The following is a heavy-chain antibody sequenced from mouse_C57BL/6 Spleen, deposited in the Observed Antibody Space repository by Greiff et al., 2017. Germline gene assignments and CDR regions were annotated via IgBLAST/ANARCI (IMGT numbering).Heavy chain of an antibody. CDR3: ARDGDYGSSYDWYFDV. D-gene: IGHD1-1*01. J-gene: IGHJ1*03. CDR1: GFTFSSYA. V-gene: IGHV5-4*01. CDR2: ISDGGSYT. Sequence: EVHLVESGGGLVKPGGSLKLSCAASGFTFSSYAMSWVRQTPEKRLEWVATISDGGSYTYYPDNVKGRFTISRDNAKNNLYLQMSHLKSEDTAMYYCARDGDYGSSYDWYFDVWGTGTTVTVSS.